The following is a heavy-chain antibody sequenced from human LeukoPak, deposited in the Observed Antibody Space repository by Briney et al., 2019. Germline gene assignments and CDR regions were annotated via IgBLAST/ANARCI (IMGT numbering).Heavy chain of an antibody. CDR2: ISWDGGST. J-gene: IGHJ4*02. Sequence: GGSLRLSCAASGFTFDDYTMHWVRQAPGKGLEWVSLISWDGGSTYYADSVKGRFTISRDNSKNSLYLQMNSLRTEDTALYHCAKEGLLSAYFDYWGQGTLVTVSS. CDR1: GFTFDDYT. V-gene: IGHV3-43*01. D-gene: IGHD2-21*01. CDR3: AKEGLLSAYFDY.